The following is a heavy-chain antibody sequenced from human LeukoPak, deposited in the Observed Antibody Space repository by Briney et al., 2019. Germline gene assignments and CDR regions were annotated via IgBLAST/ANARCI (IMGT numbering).Heavy chain of an antibody. V-gene: IGHV1-46*03. CDR2: INPSGGST. D-gene: IGHD6-13*01. Sequence: ASVKVSCKASGYTFTSDYMHWVRQAPGQGLEWMGIINPSGGSTSYAQKFQGRVTMTRDTSTSTVYMELSSLRSEDTAVYYCARVPWVVDDSSSPKTYAFDIWGQGTMVTVSS. J-gene: IGHJ3*02. CDR1: GYTFTSDY. CDR3: ARVPWVVDDSSSPKTYAFDI.